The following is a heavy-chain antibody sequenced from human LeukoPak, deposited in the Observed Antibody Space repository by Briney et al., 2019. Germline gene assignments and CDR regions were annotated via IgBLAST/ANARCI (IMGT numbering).Heavy chain of an antibody. J-gene: IGHJ4*02. CDR2: IWYDGSNK. Sequence: GGSLRLSCAASGFPFSSYAMSWVRQAPGKGLEWVAVIWYDGSNKYYADSVKGRFTISRDNSKNTLYLQMNSLRAEDTAVYYCARGAGSSWDPFDYWGQGTLVTVSS. D-gene: IGHD6-13*01. V-gene: IGHV3-33*08. CDR3: ARGAGSSWDPFDY. CDR1: GFPFSSYA.